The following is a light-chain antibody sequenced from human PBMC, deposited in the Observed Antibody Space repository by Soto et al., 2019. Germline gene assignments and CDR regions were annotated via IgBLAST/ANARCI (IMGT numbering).Light chain of an antibody. CDR3: QQSYNTPPIT. Sequence: DIQVTQSPSSLSASVGDIVTITCRASQAITSYLNWYQQKPGKAPQLLIYGASRLQSGVPSRFSGSGYGTDLTLTITSLQPEDFATYYCQQSYNTPPITFGQGTRLEIK. V-gene: IGKV1-39*01. J-gene: IGKJ5*01. CDR2: GAS. CDR1: QAITSY.